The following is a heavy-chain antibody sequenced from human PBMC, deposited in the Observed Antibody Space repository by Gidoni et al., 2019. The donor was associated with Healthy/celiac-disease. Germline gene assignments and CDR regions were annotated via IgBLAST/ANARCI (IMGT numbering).Heavy chain of an antibody. J-gene: IGHJ3*02. Sequence: QVQLVESGGGVVQPGRSLRLSCAASGFTFSSYAMHWVRQAPGKGLEWVAVISYDGSNKYYADSVKGRFTISRDNSKNTLYLQMNSLRAEDTAVYYCARATGYSSSRGAFDIWGQGTMVTVSS. CDR2: ISYDGSNK. V-gene: IGHV3-30-3*01. D-gene: IGHD6-13*01. CDR1: GFTFSSYA. CDR3: ARATGYSSSRGAFDI.